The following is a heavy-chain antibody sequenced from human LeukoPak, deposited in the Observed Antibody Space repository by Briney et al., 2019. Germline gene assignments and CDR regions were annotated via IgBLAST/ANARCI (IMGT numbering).Heavy chain of an antibody. CDR1: GFIFTNDD. D-gene: IGHD2-15*01. V-gene: IGHV3-23*01. CDR2: ISGSGGST. Sequence: GGSLRLSCAASGFIFTNDDLNWVRQAPGKGLEWVSGISGSGGSTYYADSVKGRFTISRDNSKNTLYLQMNSLRAEDTAVYYCAKLRSTGWYYFDYWGQGTLVTVSS. CDR3: AKLRSTGWYYFDY. J-gene: IGHJ4*02.